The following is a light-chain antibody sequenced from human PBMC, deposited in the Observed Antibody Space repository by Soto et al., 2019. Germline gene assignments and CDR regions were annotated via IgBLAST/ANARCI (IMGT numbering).Light chain of an antibody. CDR1: SSDVGGYNY. CDR2: EVN. J-gene: IGLJ1*01. V-gene: IGLV2-8*01. Sequence: QSALTQPASVSGSPGQSITISCTGTSSDVGGYNYVSWYQQHPGKVPKLLISEVNKRPSGVPDRFSGSKSGNTASLTVSGLQADDEADYYCSSFAGTFFVFGTGTKVTVL. CDR3: SSFAGTFFV.